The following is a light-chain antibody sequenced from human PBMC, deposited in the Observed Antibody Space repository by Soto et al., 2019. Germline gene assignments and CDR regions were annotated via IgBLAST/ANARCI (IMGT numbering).Light chain of an antibody. V-gene: IGLV2-8*01. CDR3: SSYVGSNFHVL. CDR1: TSDVGGYNY. J-gene: IGLJ2*01. CDR2: DVD. Sequence: QSALTQPPSASGSPGQSVTISCTGTTSDVGGYNYVSWYQQHPGKAPKLLVYDVDKRPSGVPDRFSGSKSGNTASLTVSGLQAEDEADYYFSSYVGSNFHVLFGGGTKLTVL.